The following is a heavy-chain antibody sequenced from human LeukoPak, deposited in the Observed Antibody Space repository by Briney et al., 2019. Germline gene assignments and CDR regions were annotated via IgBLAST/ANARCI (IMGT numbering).Heavy chain of an antibody. Sequence: GRSLRLSCAASGFTFSSYGMHWVRQAPGKGLEWVAVISYDGSNKYYADSVKGRFTISRDNSKNTLYLQMNSLRAEDTAVYYCARDPVHWGQGTLVTVSS. CDR3: ARDPVH. CDR2: ISYDGSNK. CDR1: GFTFSSYG. J-gene: IGHJ4*02. V-gene: IGHV3-30*03.